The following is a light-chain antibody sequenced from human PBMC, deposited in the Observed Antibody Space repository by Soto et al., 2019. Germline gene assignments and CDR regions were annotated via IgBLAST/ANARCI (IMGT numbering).Light chain of an antibody. Sequence: DIPMTQSPSSLSAFVGDRVTITCLASQGISIYLAWYQQKPGKAPKLLIYAASTLESGVPSRFSATVSGTEFSLTITSLQPEDFATYYCQQLFDSPITFGQGTRLEIK. CDR3: QQLFDSPIT. CDR2: AAS. J-gene: IGKJ5*01. CDR1: QGISIY. V-gene: IGKV1-9*01.